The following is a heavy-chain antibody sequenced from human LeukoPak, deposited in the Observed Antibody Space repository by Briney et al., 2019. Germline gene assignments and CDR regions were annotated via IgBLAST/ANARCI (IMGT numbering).Heavy chain of an antibody. D-gene: IGHD2-2*01. CDR3: ARGVVVVPAAIHGRDWFDP. J-gene: IGHJ5*02. CDR2: INHSGST. V-gene: IGHV4-34*01. CDR1: GGSFSGYY. Sequence: SETLSLTCAAYGGSFSGYYWSWIRQPPGKGLEWIGEINHSGSTNYNPSLKSRVTISVDTSKNQFSLKLSPVTAADTAVYYCARGVVVVPAAIHGRDWFDPWGQGTLVTVSS.